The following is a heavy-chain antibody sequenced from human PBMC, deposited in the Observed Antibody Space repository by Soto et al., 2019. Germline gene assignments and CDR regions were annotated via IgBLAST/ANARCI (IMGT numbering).Heavy chain of an antibody. CDR1: GFTFSSYS. CDR3: ARHPERIAQIGWFDP. D-gene: IGHD6-13*01. Sequence: GGSLRLSCAASGFTFSSYSMNWVRQAPGKGLEWVSYISSSSSTIYYADSVKGRFTISRDNAKNSLYLKMNSLRAEDMAVYYCARHPERIAQIGWFDPWGQGTLVTVSS. V-gene: IGHV3-48*01. CDR2: ISSSSSTI. J-gene: IGHJ5*02.